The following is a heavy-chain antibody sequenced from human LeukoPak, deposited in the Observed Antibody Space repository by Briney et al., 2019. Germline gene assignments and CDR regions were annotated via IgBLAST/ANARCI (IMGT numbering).Heavy chain of an antibody. CDR1: GYTFTGYY. Sequence: ASVKVSCKASGYTFTGYYMHWVRQAPGQGLEWMGWISAYNGNTNYAQKLQGRVTMTTDTSTSTAYMELRSLRSDDTAVYYCARDIPLTYSSSWYWFDPWGQGTLVTVSS. J-gene: IGHJ5*02. D-gene: IGHD6-13*01. CDR2: ISAYNGNT. CDR3: ARDIPLTYSSSWYWFDP. V-gene: IGHV1-18*04.